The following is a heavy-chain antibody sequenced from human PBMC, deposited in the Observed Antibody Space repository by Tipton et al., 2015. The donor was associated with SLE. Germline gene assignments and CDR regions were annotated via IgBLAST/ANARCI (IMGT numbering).Heavy chain of an antibody. Sequence: LRLSCAVSGGSISSGSYYWSWIRQPAGKGLEWIGRIYTSGSTNYNPSLKSRVTISVDTSKNQFSLKLSSVTAADTAVYYCAGVCGADCGGDYWGQGTLVTVSS. CDR2: IYTSGST. V-gene: IGHV4-61*02. J-gene: IGHJ4*02. CDR3: AGVCGADCGGDY. CDR1: GGSISSGSYY. D-gene: IGHD2-21*01.